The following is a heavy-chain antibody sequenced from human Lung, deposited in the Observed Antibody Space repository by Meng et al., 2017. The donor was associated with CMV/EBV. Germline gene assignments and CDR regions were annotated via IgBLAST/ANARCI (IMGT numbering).Heavy chain of an antibody. CDR2: IYYSGST. CDR3: IGYCSSTRCYKYYYDMDV. V-gene: IGHV4-39*01. J-gene: IGHJ6*02. CDR1: GGSITSSSYY. Sequence: SETLSLTCTVPGGSITSSSYYWGWIRQPPGKGLEWIGSIYYSGSTYYNPSLKSRVTISVDTSKKQFSLKLSSVTAADTAVYYGIGYCSSTRCYKYYYDMDVWGQGTTVTVSS. D-gene: IGHD2-2*02.